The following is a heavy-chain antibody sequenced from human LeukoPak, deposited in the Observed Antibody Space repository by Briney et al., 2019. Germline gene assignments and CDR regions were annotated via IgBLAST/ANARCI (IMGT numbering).Heavy chain of an antibody. J-gene: IGHJ4*02. D-gene: IGHD2-21*02. CDR3: ARGPQEVTGGGLDY. V-gene: IGHV1-8*02. Sequence: ASVKVSCKASGYTFTSYGISCVRQATGQGLEWMGWMNPNSGNTGYAQKFQGRVTMTRNTSISTAYMELSSLRSEDTAVYYCARGPQEVTGGGLDYWGQGTLVTVSS. CDR2: MNPNSGNT. CDR1: GYTFTSYG.